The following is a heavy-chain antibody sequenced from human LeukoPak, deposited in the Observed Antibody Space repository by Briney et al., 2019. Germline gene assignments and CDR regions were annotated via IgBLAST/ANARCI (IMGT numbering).Heavy chain of an antibody. CDR1: GYTLTELS. J-gene: IGHJ6*03. D-gene: IGHD2-2*01. CDR2: FDPEDGET. V-gene: IGHV1-24*01. CDR3: ATATLSSTSFDYYYYYMDV. Sequence: ASVKVSCKVSGYTLTELSMHWVRQARGKGLEWMGGFDPEDGETIYAQKFQGRVTMTEDTSTDTAYMELSSLRSEDTAVYYCATATLSSTSFDYYYYYMDVWGKGTTVTVSS.